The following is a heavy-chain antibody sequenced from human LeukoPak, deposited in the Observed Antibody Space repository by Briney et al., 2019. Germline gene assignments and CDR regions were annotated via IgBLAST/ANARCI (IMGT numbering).Heavy chain of an antibody. V-gene: IGHV4-39*01. CDR2: IYYSGST. J-gene: IGHJ5*02. CDR1: GVSISSSGYY. Sequence: PSETLSLTCTVSGVSISSSGYYWGWIRQPPGKGLEWIASIYYSGSTYYNPSLKRRVTISVDTSKNQPSLKLSSLTAADTAVYYCARHEYSGSYYGLSWFDPWGQGTPVTVSS. CDR3: ARHEYSGSYYGLSWFDP. D-gene: IGHD1-26*01.